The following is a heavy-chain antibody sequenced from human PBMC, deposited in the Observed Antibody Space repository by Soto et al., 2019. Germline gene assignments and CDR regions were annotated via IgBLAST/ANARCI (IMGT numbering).Heavy chain of an antibody. Sequence: GGSLRLSCAASGFTFSSYSMNWVRQAPGKGLEWVSYISSSSSTIYYADSVKGRFTISRDNAKNSLYLQMNSLRAEDTAVYYCAIDRAGATLLYYYGMDVWGQGTTVTVSS. J-gene: IGHJ6*02. CDR1: GFTFSSYS. CDR3: AIDRAGATLLYYYGMDV. V-gene: IGHV3-48*01. D-gene: IGHD1-26*01. CDR2: ISSSSSTI.